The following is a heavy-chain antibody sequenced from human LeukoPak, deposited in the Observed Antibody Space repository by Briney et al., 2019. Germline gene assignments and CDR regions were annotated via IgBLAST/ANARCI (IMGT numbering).Heavy chain of an antibody. CDR1: GYTFSNYG. D-gene: IGHD6-19*01. V-gene: IGHV1-18*04. Sequence: ASVNVSCKASGYTFSNYGISWVRQAPGLGLEWMGWTSYDGNTNYAQKFQDRVTMTTDTSTTTAYMELRSLESDDTAVYYCARHSGSGWQALGYWGQGTLVTVSS. CDR3: ARHSGSGWQALGY. CDR2: TSYDGNT. J-gene: IGHJ4*02.